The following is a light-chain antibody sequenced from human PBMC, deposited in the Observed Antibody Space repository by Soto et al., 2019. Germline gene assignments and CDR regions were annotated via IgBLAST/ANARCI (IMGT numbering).Light chain of an antibody. Sequence: QSVLTQPPSVSAAPGQKVTISCSGSSSNIGNNYVSWYQQLPGTAPKLLIYENNKRPSGIPDRFSGSKSGTSATLAITGLQTGDEADYYCGTWDTCLTPGPVFGGGTKLTVL. J-gene: IGLJ2*01. V-gene: IGLV1-51*02. CDR2: ENN. CDR1: SSNIGNNY. CDR3: GTWDTCLTPGPV.